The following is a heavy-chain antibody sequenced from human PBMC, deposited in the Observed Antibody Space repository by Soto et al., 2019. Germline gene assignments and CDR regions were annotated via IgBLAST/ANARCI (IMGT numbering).Heavy chain of an antibody. V-gene: IGHV1-18*01. D-gene: IGHD6-19*01. CDR2: ISPYNGTT. Sequence: QVQLVQSGGEVKKPGASVKVSCKSSGYTFSNFGLSWVRQAPGQGLELMGWISPYNGTTNYAQNLQGRLTMTTDTSTSTAYMELRSLRSDDTAVYYWARDRLGISVTGVGFDSWGQGTLVTVSS. J-gene: IGHJ4*02. CDR1: GYTFSNFG. CDR3: ARDRLGISVTGVGFDS.